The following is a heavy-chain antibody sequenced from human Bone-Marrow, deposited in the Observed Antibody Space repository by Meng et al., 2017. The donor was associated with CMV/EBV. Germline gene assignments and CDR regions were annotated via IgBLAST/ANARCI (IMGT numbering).Heavy chain of an antibody. Sequence: GGSLRLSCVASGFIFSNFNMHWVRQAPGKGLEWVAFIRYDGSNKYYADSVKGRFTISRDNSKNTLYLQMNSLRAEDTAVYYCAKVGATTRPLWGQGTLVTVSS. CDR2: IRYDGSNK. J-gene: IGHJ4*02. CDR1: GFIFSNFN. D-gene: IGHD1-26*01. CDR3: AKVGATTRPL. V-gene: IGHV3-30*02.